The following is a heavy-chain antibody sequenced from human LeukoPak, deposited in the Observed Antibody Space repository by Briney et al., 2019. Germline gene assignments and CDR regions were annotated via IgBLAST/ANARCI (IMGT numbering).Heavy chain of an antibody. Sequence: SETLSLTCAVYGGSFSGYYWSWIRQPPGKGLEWIGEINHSGSTNYNPSLKSRVTISVDTSKNQFSLKLSSVTAADTAVYYCAREEQWLVLSYYYYMDVWGKGTTVTVSS. J-gene: IGHJ6*03. CDR3: AREEQWLVLSYYYYMDV. V-gene: IGHV4-34*01. D-gene: IGHD6-19*01. CDR2: INHSGST. CDR1: GGSFSGYY.